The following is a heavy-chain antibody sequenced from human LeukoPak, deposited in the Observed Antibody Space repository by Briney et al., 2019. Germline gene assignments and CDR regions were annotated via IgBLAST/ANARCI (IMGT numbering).Heavy chain of an antibody. J-gene: IGHJ4*02. CDR3: ANTEYQRLGTDY. D-gene: IGHD2-2*01. Sequence: GGSLRLSCAASGFTFSDYYMSWLRQAPGKGLEWVSYINGDSSTIYYADSVKGRFTISRDNAKKSLYLQMNSLRTEDTAVYYCANTEYQRLGTDYWGQGTLVTVSS. CDR2: INGDSSTI. CDR1: GFTFSDYY. V-gene: IGHV3-11*04.